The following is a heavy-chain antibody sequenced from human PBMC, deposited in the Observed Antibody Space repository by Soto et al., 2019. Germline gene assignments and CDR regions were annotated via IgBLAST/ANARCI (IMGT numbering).Heavy chain of an antibody. J-gene: IGHJ4*02. V-gene: IGHV1-18*01. D-gene: IGHD3-10*01. CDR2: ISTYNGNT. CDR3: ARDLDGSGSYYTGY. CDR1: GYIFITYG. Sequence: QVQLVQSGAEVKKPGASVKVSCKASGYIFITYGISWVRQAPGQGLEWMGRISTYNGNTNYAQNLQGRVTMTADTSTNTAYMELRSLRSDDTAVYYCARDLDGSGSYYTGYWCPGTLVTVSS.